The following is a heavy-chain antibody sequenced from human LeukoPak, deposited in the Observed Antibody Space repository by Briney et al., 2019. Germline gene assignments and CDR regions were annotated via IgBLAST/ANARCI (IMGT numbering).Heavy chain of an antibody. CDR2: INHSGST. CDR3: ARWYYGSGSYLYYFDY. V-gene: IGHV4-34*01. Sequence: SETLSFTCAVYGGSFSGYYWSWIRQPPGKGLEWIGEINHSGSTNYNPSLKSRVTISVDTSKNQFSLKLSSVTAADTAVYYCARWYYGSGSYLYYFDYWGQGTLVTVSS. CDR1: GGSFSGYY. J-gene: IGHJ4*02. D-gene: IGHD3-10*01.